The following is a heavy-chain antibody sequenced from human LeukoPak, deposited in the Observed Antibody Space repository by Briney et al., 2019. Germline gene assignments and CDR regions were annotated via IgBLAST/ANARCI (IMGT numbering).Heavy chain of an antibody. CDR3: ARRVGATTWNNAFDI. J-gene: IGHJ3*02. V-gene: IGHV4-34*01. Sequence: PSETLSLTCAVYGGSFSGYYWSSIRQPPGKGLEWIGEINHSGSTNYNPSLKSRVTISVDASKNQFSLKLSSVTAADTAVYYCARRVGATTWNNAFDIWGQGTMVTVSS. CDR2: INHSGST. D-gene: IGHD1-26*01. CDR1: GGSFSGYY.